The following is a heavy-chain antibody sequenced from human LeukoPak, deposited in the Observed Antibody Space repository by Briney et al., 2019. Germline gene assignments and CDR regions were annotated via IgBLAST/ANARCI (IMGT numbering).Heavy chain of an antibody. CDR1: GYTSTGYY. V-gene: IGHV1-46*01. D-gene: IGHD6-19*01. CDR2: INPSGGGT. J-gene: IGHJ4*02. CDR3: ARTQQWLGYFDY. Sequence: ASVKVSCKAPGYTSTGYYIHWVRQAPGQGLEWMGEINPSGGGTSSAQKFQGRVTMTRDTSTSTVYMELSSLRSEDTAVYYCARTQQWLGYFDYWGQGTLVTVSS.